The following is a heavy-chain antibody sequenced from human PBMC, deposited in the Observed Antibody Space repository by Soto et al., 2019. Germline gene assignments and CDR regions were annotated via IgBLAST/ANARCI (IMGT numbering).Heavy chain of an antibody. D-gene: IGHD3-3*01. CDR3: AHSLPQNYAFWSGYYTLDV. Sequence: QITLKESGPTLVKPTQTLTLTCTFSGFSLSTSGVGVGWIRQPPGKALEWLALIYWDGDKLYSPSLKSRLTITKDTSKNQVVLTMTIMDPVDTATYYCAHSLPQNYAFWSGYYTLDVWGQGTTVTVSS. J-gene: IGHJ6*02. CDR1: GFSLSTSGVG. CDR2: IYWDGDK. V-gene: IGHV2-5*02.